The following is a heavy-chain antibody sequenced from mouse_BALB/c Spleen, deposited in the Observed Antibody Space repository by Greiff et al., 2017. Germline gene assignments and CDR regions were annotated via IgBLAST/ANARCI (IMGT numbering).Heavy chain of an antibody. V-gene: IGHV14-3*02. D-gene: IGHD2-14*01. CDR3: TRYYRYDGAMDY. Sequence: VQLQQSGAELVKPGASVKLSCTASGFNIKDTYMHWVKQRPEQGLEWIGRIDPANGNTKYDPKFQGKATITADTSSNTAYLQLSSLTSEDTAVCDCTRYYRYDGAMDYWGQGTSVTVSS. J-gene: IGHJ4*01. CDR1: GFNIKDTY. CDR2: IDPANGNT.